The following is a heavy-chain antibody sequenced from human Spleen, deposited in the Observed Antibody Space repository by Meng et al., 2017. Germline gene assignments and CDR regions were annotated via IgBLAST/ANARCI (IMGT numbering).Heavy chain of an antibody. V-gene: IGHV3-30*19. D-gene: IGHD6-13*01. CDR3: ARERGTAAGHAFFYGMDV. Sequence: GESLKISCAASGFTFSSYGMHWVRQAPGKGLEWVAVISYDGTKTYYADSVRGRFIIARDKSKNTLFLQMNSLRTEDTAVYYCARERGTAAGHAFFYGMDVWGQGTTVTVSS. CDR2: ISYDGTKT. CDR1: GFTFSSYG. J-gene: IGHJ6*02.